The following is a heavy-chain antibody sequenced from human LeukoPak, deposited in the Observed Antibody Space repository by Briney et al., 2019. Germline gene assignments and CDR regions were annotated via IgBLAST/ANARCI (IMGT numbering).Heavy chain of an antibody. CDR1: GFTFTDYA. CDR2: ISWNSDNI. V-gene: IGHV3-9*01. D-gene: IGHD3-22*01. J-gene: IGHJ3*02. Sequence: SXEASGFTFTDYAMHWVRHAPGKGLEWVSMISWNSDNIEYAASVKGRFTISRDNAKNCLYLQVNSLRAEDRAVYEXAKXLYDXSGXPLXXXXDIWGQXTXVTVSS. CDR3: AKXLYDXSGXPLXXXXDI.